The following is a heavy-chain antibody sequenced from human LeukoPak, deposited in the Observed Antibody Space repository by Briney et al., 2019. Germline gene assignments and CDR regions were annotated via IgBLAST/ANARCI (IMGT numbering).Heavy chain of an antibody. Sequence: GGSLRLSCAASGFTVSSNYMSWVRQAPGKGLEWVSVIYSGGSTYYADSVKGRFTISRDNSKNTLYLQMSSLRAEDTAVYYCASRSLRSYYYGMDVWGQGTTVTVSS. CDR3: ASRSLRSYYYGMDV. CDR1: GFTVSSNY. CDR2: IYSGGST. V-gene: IGHV3-66*01. D-gene: IGHD5-12*01. J-gene: IGHJ6*02.